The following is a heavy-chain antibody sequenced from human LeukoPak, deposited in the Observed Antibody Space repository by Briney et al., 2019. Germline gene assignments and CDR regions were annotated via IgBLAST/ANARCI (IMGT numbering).Heavy chain of an antibody. CDR3: ARGKTAAGTVLEY. V-gene: IGHV4-4*07. D-gene: IGHD6-13*01. CDR2: MSVSGSP. CDR1: GGSLSTNY. J-gene: IGHJ4*02. Sequence: PSETLSLTCSVSGGSLSTNYWTWIRQPAGQGLEWIGRMSVSGSPNYNPSLKSRVTMSVDTPKSQFSLKLTSVTAADTAVYFCARGKTAAGTVLEYWGQGTLVTVSS.